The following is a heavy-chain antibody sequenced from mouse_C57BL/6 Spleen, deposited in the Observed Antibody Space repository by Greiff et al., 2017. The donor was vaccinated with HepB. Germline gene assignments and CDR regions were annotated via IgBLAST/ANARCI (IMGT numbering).Heavy chain of an antibody. V-gene: IGHV1-82*01. CDR1: GYAFSSSW. Sequence: QVQLQQSGPELVKPGASVKISCKASGYAFSSSWMNWVKQRPGKGLEWIGRIYPGDGDTNYNGKFKGQATLTADKSSSPAYLQLSSLTSEDSAVYYCARRIYDDYDGDYFDGWGKGTTVTVS. CDR2: IYPGDGDT. J-gene: IGHJ2*01. D-gene: IGHD2-4*01. CDR3: ARRIYDDYDGDYFDG.